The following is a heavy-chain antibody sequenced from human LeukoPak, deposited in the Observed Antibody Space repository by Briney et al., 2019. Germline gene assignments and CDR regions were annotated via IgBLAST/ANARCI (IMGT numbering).Heavy chain of an antibody. V-gene: IGHV3-48*02. CDR2: ISSISSTI. CDR1: GVTFSSYS. CDR3: ARANGMDV. Sequence: GGSRRLSCTASGVTFSSYSMNWVRQAPGKGLEGVAYISSISSTIYYADSVKGRFTISRDNAQNSLYLQLSSLRDEDPAVSYCARANGMDVWGQGTTVTVSS. J-gene: IGHJ6*02.